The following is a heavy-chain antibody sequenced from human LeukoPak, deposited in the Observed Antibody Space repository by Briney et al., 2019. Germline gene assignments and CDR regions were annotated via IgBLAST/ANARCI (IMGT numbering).Heavy chain of an antibody. CDR2: ISAYNGNT. V-gene: IGHV1-18*01. Sequence: GASVKVSCKASGYTFTSYGISWVRQAPGQGLEWMGWISAYNGNTNYAQKLQGRVTMTTDTSTSTAYMELSRLRSDDTAVYYCARRTKSGTNDYWGQGTLVTVSS. J-gene: IGHJ4*02. D-gene: IGHD2-8*01. CDR3: ARRTKSGTNDY. CDR1: GYTFTSYG.